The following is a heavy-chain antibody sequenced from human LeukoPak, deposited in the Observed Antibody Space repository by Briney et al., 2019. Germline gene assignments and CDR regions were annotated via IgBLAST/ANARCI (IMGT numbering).Heavy chain of an antibody. CDR2: IKSKNDGEKT. V-gene: IGHV3-15*01. CDR1: GFTFSNAW. CDR3: ATDIMTINPSVH. Sequence: YPGGSLRLSCVVSGFTFSNAWMSWVRQAPGKGLEWVGDIKSKNDGEKTDYGAPVKGRFTISRDDSQNTLYLQMNSLKTEDTAVYYCATDIMTINPSVHWGQGALVTVSS. J-gene: IGHJ4*02. D-gene: IGHD3-16*01.